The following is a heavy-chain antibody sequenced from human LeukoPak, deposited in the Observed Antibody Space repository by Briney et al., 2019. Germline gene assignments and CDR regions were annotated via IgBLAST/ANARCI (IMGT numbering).Heavy chain of an antibody. CDR2: IYYSGST. CDR3: ARVAAAGRAEYFQH. CDR1: GGSISSYY. D-gene: IGHD6-13*01. J-gene: IGHJ1*01. Sequence: PSETLSLTCTVSGGSISSYYWSWIRQPPGKGLEWIGYIYYSGSTNYNPSLKSRVTISVDTSKNQFSLKLSSVTAADTAVYYCARVAAAGRAEYFQHWGQGTLVTVSS. V-gene: IGHV4-59*12.